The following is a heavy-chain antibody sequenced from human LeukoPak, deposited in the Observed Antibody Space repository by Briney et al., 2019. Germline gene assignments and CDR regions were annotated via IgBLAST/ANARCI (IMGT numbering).Heavy chain of an antibody. CDR3: ARDLRVGTTKFDY. CDR2: IRYDGSNK. D-gene: IGHD1-26*01. J-gene: IGHJ4*02. CDR1: GFTFSSYG. V-gene: IGHV3-30*02. Sequence: PGGSLRLSCAASGFTFSSYGMHWVRQAPGKGLEWVAFIRYDGSNKYYADSVKGRFTISRDNSKNTLYLQMNSLRAEDTAVYYCARDLRVGTTKFDYWGQGTLVTVSS.